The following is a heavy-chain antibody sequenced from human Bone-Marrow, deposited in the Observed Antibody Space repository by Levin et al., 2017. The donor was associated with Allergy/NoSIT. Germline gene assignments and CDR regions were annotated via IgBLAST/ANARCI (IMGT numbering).Heavy chain of an antibody. V-gene: IGHV1-69*10. CDR2: TIPFLTII. Sequence: SVKVSCTADGGTFGTDAVTWVRQAPGQGLDWVGDTIPFLTIINYAPRFQGRISITADTSTGASYMELRSLRDDDTAVYYCARGKSGFGAMGVWGQGTAVTVSS. D-gene: IGHD5-12*01. J-gene: IGHJ6*02. CDR3: ARGKSGFGAMGV. CDR1: GGTFGTDA.